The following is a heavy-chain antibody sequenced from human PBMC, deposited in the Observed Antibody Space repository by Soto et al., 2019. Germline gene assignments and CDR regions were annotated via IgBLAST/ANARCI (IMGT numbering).Heavy chain of an antibody. D-gene: IGHD2-2*01. J-gene: IGHJ2*01. CDR1: GFTFINYA. CDR3: ARKVLGSTSRPDWWYFDL. Sequence: EVQLLESGGGLVQPGGSLRLSCVGSGFTFINYAMNWVRQTPGKGLEWVSGISGGGDRTFDADSVKGRFTISRDNSKNTVNLQMNSLRADDTAVYYCARKVLGSTSRPDWWYFDLWGRGTLVTVFS. V-gene: IGHV3-23*01. CDR2: ISGGGDRT.